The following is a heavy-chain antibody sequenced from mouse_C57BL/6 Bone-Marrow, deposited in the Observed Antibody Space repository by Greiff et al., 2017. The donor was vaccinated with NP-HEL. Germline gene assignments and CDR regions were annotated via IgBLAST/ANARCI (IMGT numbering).Heavy chain of an antibody. D-gene: IGHD2-3*01. V-gene: IGHV1-53*01. CDR1: GYTFTSYW. CDR3: AREGDGYYPFDY. CDR2: INPSNGGT. Sequence: QVQLQQPGTALVKPGASVKLSCKASGYTFTSYWMHWVKQRPGQGLEWIGNINPSNGGTNYNEKFKSKATLPVDQAASPAYMQLSILTSEDSAVYYCAREGDGYYPFDYWGQGTTLTVSS. J-gene: IGHJ2*01.